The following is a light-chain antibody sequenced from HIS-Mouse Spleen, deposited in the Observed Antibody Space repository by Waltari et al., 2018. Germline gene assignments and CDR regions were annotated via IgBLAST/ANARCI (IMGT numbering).Light chain of an antibody. J-gene: IGKJ4*01. Sequence: AIRMTQSPSSLSASPGHRVTITCRASQGISSYLAWYQQKPGKAPKLLIYAASTLQSGVPSRFSGSGSGTDFNLTISCLQSEDFATYYCQQYYSYPLTFGGGTKVEIK. CDR1: QGISSY. CDR2: AAS. V-gene: IGKV1-8*01. CDR3: QQYYSYPLT.